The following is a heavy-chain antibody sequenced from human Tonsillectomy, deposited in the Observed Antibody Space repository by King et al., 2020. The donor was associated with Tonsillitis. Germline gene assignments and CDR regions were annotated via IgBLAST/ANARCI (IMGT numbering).Heavy chain of an antibody. D-gene: IGHD2-15*01. Sequence: QLQESGPGLVKPSETLSLTCTVSGGSISSSSYYWGWIRQPPGKGLEWIGSMYYSGSTYYNPSLKSRVTISVDTSKNQFSLKVSSVTAADTAVYYCATVHCSGGNRYWGHWGQGTLVTVSS. V-gene: IGHV4-39*07. CDR3: ATVHCSGGNRYWGH. CDR2: MYYSGST. J-gene: IGHJ4*02. CDR1: GGSISSSSYY.